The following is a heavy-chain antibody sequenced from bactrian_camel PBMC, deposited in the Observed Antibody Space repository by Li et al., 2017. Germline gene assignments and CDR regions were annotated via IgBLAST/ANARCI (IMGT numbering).Heavy chain of an antibody. CDR1: GYTASINC. D-gene: IGHD1*01. CDR2: IYRDGGAT. J-gene: IGHJ4*01. CDR3: AADPPRAGDVRRRRDVNCALGGEYTY. V-gene: IGHV3S54*01. Sequence: HVQLVESGGGSVQAGGSLRLSCAASGYTASINCVGWFRRVGNEREGVASIYRDGGATHYADSVTGRFTVSQDAAKNTVYLQMDSLKPEDTAMYYCAADPPRAGDVRRRRDVNCALGGEYTYWGQGTQVTVS.